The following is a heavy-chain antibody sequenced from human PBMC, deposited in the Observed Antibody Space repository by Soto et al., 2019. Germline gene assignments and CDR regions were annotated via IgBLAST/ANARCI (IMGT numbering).Heavy chain of an antibody. V-gene: IGHV4-61*01. D-gene: IGHD4-4*01. Sequence: QVQLQESGPGLVKASETLSLVCSVSGGSVNRINYYWSWIRQPPGKGLEWIGYVYYSGDTNYNPSLTSRVTMSVDTSKNQFSLKLSSVTAADTAVYYCARDGRMPTDLGGYYYYGMDVWGQGTPVTVSS. CDR3: ARDGRMPTDLGGYYYYGMDV. CDR2: VYYSGDT. J-gene: IGHJ6*02. CDR1: GGSVNRINYY.